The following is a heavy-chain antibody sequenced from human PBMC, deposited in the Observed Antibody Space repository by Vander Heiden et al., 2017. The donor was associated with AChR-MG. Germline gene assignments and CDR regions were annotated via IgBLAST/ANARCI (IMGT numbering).Heavy chain of an antibody. J-gene: IGHJ6*03. CDR2: ISYDGSNK. D-gene: IGHD2-2*01. CDR1: RFTFRTIG. Sequence: QVQLVESGGDVVQPGRAQRHHRAAARFTFRTIGMHWVRQAPGKGLELVAVISYDGSNKYYADSVKGRFTSSRDNSKNTLYLQMNSLRAEDTAVYYCANGGSTSPWGYYYYMDVWGKGTTVTVSS. V-gene: IGHV3-30*18. CDR3: ANGGSTSPWGYYYYMDV.